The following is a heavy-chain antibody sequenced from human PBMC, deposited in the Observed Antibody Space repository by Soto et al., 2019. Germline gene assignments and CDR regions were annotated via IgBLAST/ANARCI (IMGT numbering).Heavy chain of an antibody. J-gene: IGHJ6*02. CDR1: DKSMSKDIW. CDR3: ARAESSNIDS. V-gene: IGHV4-4*02. CDR2: VHHTKGD. D-gene: IGHD2-15*01. Sequence: LSLTCVVSDKSMSKDIWWNLVRQPPGQELNWRGEVHHTKGDVYNPALRSPAIVTADLVNSKIFLEVHALDSSATAVYYGARAESSNIDSWGQGTTVTVSS.